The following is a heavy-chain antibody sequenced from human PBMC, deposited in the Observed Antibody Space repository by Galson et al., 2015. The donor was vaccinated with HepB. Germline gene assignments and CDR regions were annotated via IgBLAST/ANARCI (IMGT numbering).Heavy chain of an antibody. J-gene: IGHJ4*02. V-gene: IGHV1-69*13. CDR1: GYTFTSYY. CDR3: ARDGCSGGSCYYHY. CDR2: IIPIFGTA. Sequence: SVKVSCKASGYTFTSYYMHWVRQAPGQGLEWMGGIIPIFGTANYAQKFQGRVTITADESTSTAYMELSGLRSEDTAVYYCARDGCSGGSCYYHYWGQGNLVTVSS. D-gene: IGHD2-15*01.